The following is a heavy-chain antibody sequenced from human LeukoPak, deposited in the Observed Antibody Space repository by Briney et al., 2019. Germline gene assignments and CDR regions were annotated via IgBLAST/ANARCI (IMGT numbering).Heavy chain of an antibody. CDR3: ANVAASGYFFDY. D-gene: IGHD2-15*01. CDR1: GFAVSSDY. J-gene: IGHJ4*02. V-gene: IGHV3-53*01. Sequence: PGGSLRLSCAGSGFAVSSDYMSWVRQAPGKGLERVSLIYSGGTTYYADSVRGRFTISRDNSKNTLYLQMNSLRVEDTAVYYCANVAASGYFFDYWGQGTLVTVSS. CDR2: IYSGGTT.